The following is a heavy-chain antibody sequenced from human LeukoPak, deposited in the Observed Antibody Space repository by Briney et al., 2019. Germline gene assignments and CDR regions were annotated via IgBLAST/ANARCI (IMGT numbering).Heavy chain of an antibody. CDR3: ARWWLRSGDY. D-gene: IGHD5-12*01. V-gene: IGHV3-21*01. Sequence: PGGSLRLSCAASGFTFSSYSMNWVRQAPGKGLEWVSSISSSGSYIYSADSVKGRFTISRDNAKNTLFLQMNSLRAEDTAVYYCARWWLRSGDYWGQGTLVTVSS. J-gene: IGHJ4*02. CDR2: ISSSGSYI. CDR1: GFTFSSYS.